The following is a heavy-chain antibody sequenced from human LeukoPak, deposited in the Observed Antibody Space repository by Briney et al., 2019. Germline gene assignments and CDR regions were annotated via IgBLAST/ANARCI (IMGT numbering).Heavy chain of an antibody. CDR3: GRGGHYFDP. CDR1: GGSISGHY. D-gene: IGHD1-26*01. J-gene: IGHJ5*02. Sequence: SETLSLTCTVSGGSISGHYCSWIRQPPGKGLEWIGYIYYTGSTSYNPSLQSRVTILVDTSKKQFSLKLRAVTAADTAVYFCGRGGHYFDPWGQGTLVIVSS. CDR2: IYYTGST. V-gene: IGHV4-59*11.